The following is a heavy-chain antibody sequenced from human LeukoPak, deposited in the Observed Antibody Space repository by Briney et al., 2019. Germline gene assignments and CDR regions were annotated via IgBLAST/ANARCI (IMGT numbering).Heavy chain of an antibody. V-gene: IGHV4-38-2*01. CDR1: GYSISSGYY. CDR3: ARLNYYGSGIAEY. CDR2: VYHSGTT. J-gene: IGHJ4*02. Sequence: SETLSLTCAVSGYSISSGYYLGWIRQPPGKGLEWIGNVYHSGTTYYNPSLRSRVTLSVDTSKNQFSLTLTSVTAADTAMYYCARLNYYGSGIAEYWGQGTLVTVSS. D-gene: IGHD3-10*01.